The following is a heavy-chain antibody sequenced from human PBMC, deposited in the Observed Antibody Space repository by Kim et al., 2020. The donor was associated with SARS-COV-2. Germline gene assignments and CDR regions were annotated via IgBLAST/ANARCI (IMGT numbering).Heavy chain of an antibody. CDR1: GYTFTSYG. CDR2: ISAYNGNT. CDR3: ARVDDKSSHYIRAGSLHWFDP. D-gene: IGHD1-1*01. J-gene: IGHJ5*02. V-gene: IGHV1-18*01. Sequence: ASVKVSCKASGYTFTSYGISWVRQAPGQGLEWMGWISAYNGNTNYAQKLQGRVTMTTDTSTSTAYMELRSLRSDDTAVYYCARVDDKSSHYIRAGSLHWFDPWGQGTLVTVSS.